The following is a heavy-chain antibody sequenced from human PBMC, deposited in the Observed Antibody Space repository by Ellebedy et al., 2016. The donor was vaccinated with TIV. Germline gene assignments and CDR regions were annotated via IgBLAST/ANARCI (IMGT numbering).Heavy chain of an antibody. Sequence: ASVKVSCKASGYTFTSYDINWVRQATGQGLEWMGWINPNSGNTGYAQKFQGRVTMTRNTSISTAYMELSSLRSEDTAVYYCASGPRNDYSNVHGYWGQGTLVTVSS. D-gene: IGHD4-11*01. CDR1: GYTFTSYD. CDR2: INPNSGNT. J-gene: IGHJ4*02. CDR3: ASGPRNDYSNVHGY. V-gene: IGHV1-8*01.